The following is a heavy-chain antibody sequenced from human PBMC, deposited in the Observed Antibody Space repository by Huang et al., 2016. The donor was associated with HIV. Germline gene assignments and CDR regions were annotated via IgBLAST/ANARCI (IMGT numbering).Heavy chain of an antibody. J-gene: IGHJ6*03. CDR1: GGSIRSSDYH. CDR2: IYVKGST. V-gene: IGHV4-39*01. CDR3: ARHREGPVAYYSGWGSHLNYMDV. D-gene: IGHD3-10*01. Sequence: QLLLQESGPGLVKPSEALALTCAVSGGSIRSSDYHWGWIRQPPGKGLEWVGSIYVKGSTHYSPALKSRVTIAVDTSKNLLFLNLTSMTAADTAVYYCARHREGPVAYYSGWGSHLNYMDVWGRGRTVVVSS.